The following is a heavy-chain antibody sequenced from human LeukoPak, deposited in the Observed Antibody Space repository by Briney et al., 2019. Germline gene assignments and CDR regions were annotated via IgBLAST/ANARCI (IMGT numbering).Heavy chain of an antibody. V-gene: IGHV3-30-3*01. D-gene: IGHD6-19*01. CDR1: GFTFRTYT. CDR3: ARRGSSGCFDY. Sequence: GGSLRLSCAASGFTFRTYTIHWVRQAPGKGLEWVAVISYDGSNQYYADSVKGRFTISRDNSKNTLYLQMNSLRAEDTAVYYCARRGSSGCFDYWGQGTLVIVSS. CDR2: ISYDGSNQ. J-gene: IGHJ4*02.